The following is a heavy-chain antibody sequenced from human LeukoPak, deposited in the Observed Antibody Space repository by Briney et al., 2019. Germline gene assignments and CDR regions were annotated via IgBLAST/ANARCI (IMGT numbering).Heavy chain of an antibody. CDR1: GGSISSDY. Sequence: PSETLSLTCTVSGGSISSDYWSWIRQSPGKGLEWIGYIYYSGTTSYNPSLKSRVTISLDTSKNQFSLKLSSVTAADTAVYYCARYSKVMITASSYWYFDLWGRGTLVTVSS. V-gene: IGHV4-59*01. CDR3: ARYSKVMITASSYWYFDL. CDR2: IYYSGTT. J-gene: IGHJ2*01. D-gene: IGHD2-15*01.